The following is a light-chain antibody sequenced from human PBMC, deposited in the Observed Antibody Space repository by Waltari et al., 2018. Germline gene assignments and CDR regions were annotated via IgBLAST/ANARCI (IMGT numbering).Light chain of an antibody. J-gene: IGLJ2*01. Sequence: QAVLTQPPSASGPPGQRVTIPCSGSSSNIGSNYVNWYQQLPGTAPKLLIYTNSERPSGVPDRFSGSKSGTSASLAISGLRSEDEGDYFCAAWDDRLTVVVFGGGTKLTVL. CDR1: SSNIGSNY. CDR3: AAWDDRLTVVV. V-gene: IGLV1-47*01. CDR2: TNS.